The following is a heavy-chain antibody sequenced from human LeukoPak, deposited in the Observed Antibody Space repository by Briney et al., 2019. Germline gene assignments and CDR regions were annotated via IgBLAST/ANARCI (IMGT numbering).Heavy chain of an antibody. Sequence: SETLSLTCAAYGGSFSGYYWTWIRQTPEKGLEWIGEMNPSGSTNYNPSLKSRVTISVDTSKNQFSLELSSVTAADTAVYYCARGRQDVTMIVIVMTAVSYYLDVWGKGTTVTVS. V-gene: IGHV4-34*01. CDR2: MNPSGST. D-gene: IGHD3-22*01. J-gene: IGHJ6*03. CDR3: ARGRQDVTMIVIVMTAVSYYLDV. CDR1: GGSFSGYY.